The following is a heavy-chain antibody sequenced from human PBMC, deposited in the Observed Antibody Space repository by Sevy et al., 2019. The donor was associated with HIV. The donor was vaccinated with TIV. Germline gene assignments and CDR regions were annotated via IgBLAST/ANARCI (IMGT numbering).Heavy chain of an antibody. Sequence: GGSLRLSCAASGFTVSSNYMSWVRQAPGKGLEWVSAFYAGGTTYHADSMKGRFIISRDNSKNTLYLQMNSLRAEDTAVYFCVKQVGTTTIFDFWGQGTLVTVSS. D-gene: IGHD1-26*01. CDR3: VKQVGTTTIFDF. CDR1: GFTVSSNY. V-gene: IGHV3-53*01. CDR2: FYAGGTT. J-gene: IGHJ4*02.